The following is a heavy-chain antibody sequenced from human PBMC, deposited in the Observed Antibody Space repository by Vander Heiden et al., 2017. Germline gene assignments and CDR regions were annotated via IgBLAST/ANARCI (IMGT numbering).Heavy chain of an antibody. CDR3: AGFCQRPDNYIRD. J-gene: IGHJ4*02. V-gene: IGHV3-7*01. CDR2: IKEDGSQR. CDR1: TFTFEYYW. D-gene: IGHD1-1*01. Sequence: EVQLVESGGDLVQPGGSLRLSCSASTFTFEYYWMTWVRQAPGKGLESVASIKEDGSQRYFAYSVKGRFTISRDNAKRSLSLQMETLAAEDTAVYDCAGFCQRPDNYIRDWGQGTQVT.